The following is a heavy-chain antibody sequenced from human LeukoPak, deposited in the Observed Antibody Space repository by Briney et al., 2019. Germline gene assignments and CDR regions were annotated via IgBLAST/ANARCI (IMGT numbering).Heavy chain of an antibody. CDR2: IYYSGST. CDR3: ARVVLQYYDFWSGYSDYFDY. J-gene: IGHJ4*02. Sequence: SETLSLTCTVSGGSISSYYWNWIRQPPGKGLEWIGYIYYSGSTNYNPSLKSRVTISVDTSKNQFSLKLSSVTAADTAVYYCARVVLQYYDFWSGYSDYFDYWGQGTLVTVSS. V-gene: IGHV4-59*08. CDR1: GGSISSYY. D-gene: IGHD3-3*01.